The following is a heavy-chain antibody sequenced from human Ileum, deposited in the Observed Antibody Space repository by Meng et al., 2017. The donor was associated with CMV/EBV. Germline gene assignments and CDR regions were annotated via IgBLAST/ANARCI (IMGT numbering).Heavy chain of an antibody. Sequence: SCAACGLSISDYAMDWVRQAPGKGLEWVSVISASGYITFYAESVKGRFTIGRDSSKNTVFLQMNSLRAEDTAIYYCAKAPTVKYYFDYWGQGSLVTVSS. CDR1: GLSISDYA. D-gene: IGHD4-11*01. CDR3: AKAPTVKYYFDY. V-gene: IGHV3-23*01. J-gene: IGHJ4*02. CDR2: ISASGYIT.